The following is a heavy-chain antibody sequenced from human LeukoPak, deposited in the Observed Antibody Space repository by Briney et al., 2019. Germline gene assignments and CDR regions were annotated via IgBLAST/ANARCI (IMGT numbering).Heavy chain of an antibody. V-gene: IGHV7-4-1*02. J-gene: IGHJ6*03. D-gene: IGHD5/OR15-5a*01. CDR1: GYTFTSYV. Sequence: ASVKVSCEASGYTFTSYVMNWVRQAPGQGLEWMGRINTNTGNPRYAQGFTGRFVFSLDTSVSTTYLQISSLKAEDTAVYYCARGGLPIYYYYMDVWGKGTTVTVSS. CDR2: INTNTGNP. CDR3: ARGGLPIYYYYMDV.